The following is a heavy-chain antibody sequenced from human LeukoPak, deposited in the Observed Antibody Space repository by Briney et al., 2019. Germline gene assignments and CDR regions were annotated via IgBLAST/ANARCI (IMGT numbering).Heavy chain of an antibody. D-gene: IGHD1-14*01. Sequence: GGSLRLSCAASGFTFRSYWMTWLRQAPGKELELVAHINPDGSEESYADSVRGRFTISRDNAKNSLHLQMNNLRVEDTAVYYCARDPYIKAFDIWGQGTMVTVSS. J-gene: IGHJ3*02. CDR2: INPDGSEE. CDR3: ARDPYIKAFDI. CDR1: GFTFRSYW. V-gene: IGHV3-7*01.